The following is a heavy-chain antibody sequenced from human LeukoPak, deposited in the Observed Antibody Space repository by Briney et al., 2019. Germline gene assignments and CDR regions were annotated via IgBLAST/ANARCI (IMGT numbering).Heavy chain of an antibody. CDR2: IYSGGST. V-gene: IGHV3-53*01. J-gene: IGHJ4*02. CDR3: ARDYDYPVGFDY. D-gene: IGHD3-16*01. Sequence: PGGSLRLSCAASGFTVSSNYMSWVRQAPGKGLEWVSVIYSGGSTYYADSVKGRFTISRDNSKNTLYLQMNSLRAEDTAVYYCARDYDYPVGFDYWGQGTLVTVSS. CDR1: GFTVSSNY.